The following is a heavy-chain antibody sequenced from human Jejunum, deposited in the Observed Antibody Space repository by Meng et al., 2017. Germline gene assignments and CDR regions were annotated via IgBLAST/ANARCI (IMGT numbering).Heavy chain of an antibody. J-gene: IGHJ4*02. Sequence: QGQRQQGGAGMVKHAETRAITCAVHGESFSGYYWSWIRQPPGKGLEWIGGIDDSGTTDYNPSLKSRVTMSVTTSKKQFSLKLSSVTAADTALYYCRLAYCDSDCGDYWGQGILVTVSS. CDR3: RLAYCDSDCGDY. D-gene: IGHD2-21*02. CDR2: IDDSGTT. CDR1: GESFSGYY. V-gene: IGHV4-34*01.